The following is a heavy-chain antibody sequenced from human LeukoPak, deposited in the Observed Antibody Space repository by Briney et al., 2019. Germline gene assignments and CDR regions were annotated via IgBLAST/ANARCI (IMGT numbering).Heavy chain of an antibody. CDR1: GGSISSYY. CDR3: ARQGYDILTGYDY. J-gene: IGHJ4*02. V-gene: IGHV4-59*01. D-gene: IGHD3-9*01. CDR2: IYYSGST. Sequence: PSETLSLTCTVSGGSISSYYWSWIRQPPGEGLEWIGYIYYSGSTNYNPSLKSRVTISVDTSKNQFSLKLCSVTAADTAVYYCARQGYDILTGYDYWGQGTLVTVSS.